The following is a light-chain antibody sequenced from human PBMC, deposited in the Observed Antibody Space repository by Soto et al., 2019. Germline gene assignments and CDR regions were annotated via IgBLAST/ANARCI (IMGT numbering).Light chain of an antibody. J-gene: IGLJ1*01. CDR3: SSYTRSSLYV. Sequence: QSALAQPASVSGSPGQSITISCTGTSSDVGGYNYVPWYQQHPGKAPKLMIYEVTNRPSGVSNRFSGSKSGNTASLTISGVQAEDEADYYCSSYTRSSLYVFGTGTKVTVL. CDR1: SSDVGGYNY. CDR2: EVT. V-gene: IGLV2-14*01.